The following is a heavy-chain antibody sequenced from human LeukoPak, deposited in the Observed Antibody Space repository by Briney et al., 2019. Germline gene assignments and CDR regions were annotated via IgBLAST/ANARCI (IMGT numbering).Heavy chain of an antibody. V-gene: IGHV1-69*01. CDR3: AREGLPYCYGSGSFSSPFDY. Sequence: SVKVSCKASGGTFSSYAISWVRQAPGQGLEWMGGIIPIFGTANYAQKFQGRVTITADESTSTAYMELSSLRSEDTAVYYCAREGLPYCYGSGSFSSPFDYWGQGTLVTVSS. CDR2: IIPIFGTA. J-gene: IGHJ4*02. D-gene: IGHD3-10*01. CDR1: GGTFSSYA.